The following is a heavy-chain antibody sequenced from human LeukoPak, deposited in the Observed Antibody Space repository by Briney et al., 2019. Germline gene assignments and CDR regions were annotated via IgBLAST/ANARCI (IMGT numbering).Heavy chain of an antibody. V-gene: IGHV3-23*01. CDR3: ARPIVTVAAKWWFDP. CDR2: IGSGGDGT. J-gene: IGHJ5*02. D-gene: IGHD6-19*01. Sequence: PGGSLSLSCAASGFTFSSYAMSWVRQAPGKGLEWVSAIGSGGDGTYYADSVKGRFTISRDNSKNTLYLQMNSLRAEDTAVYYCARPIVTVAAKWWFDPWRKGTVVTVSS. CDR1: GFTFSSYA.